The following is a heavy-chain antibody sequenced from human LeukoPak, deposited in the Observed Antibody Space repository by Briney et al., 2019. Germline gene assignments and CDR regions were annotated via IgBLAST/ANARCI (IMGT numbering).Heavy chain of an antibody. V-gene: IGHV3-23*01. CDR3: ARGSSASN. CDR1: GFTFASYA. CDR2: ITNNGDTT. D-gene: IGHD6-13*01. Sequence: PGGSLRLSCAASGFTFASYAMRWVRQAPGKGLEWVSSITNNGDTTYYADSVKGRFTISRDNAKNSLYLQMNSLRAEDSAMYYCARGSSASNWGQGTLVTVSS. J-gene: IGHJ4*02.